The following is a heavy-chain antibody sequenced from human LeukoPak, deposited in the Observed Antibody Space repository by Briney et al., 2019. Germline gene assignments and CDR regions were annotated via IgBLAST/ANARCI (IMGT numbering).Heavy chain of an antibody. CDR1: GFTFSSYV. CDR3: VKAQGYCGSGTCYFDY. Sequence: QPGGSRRLSCSASGFTFSSYVMYWVRQAPGKALEYVSAINNNGGTTSYADSVKGSFTISRDNSKNTLSLQMSSLRVEDTAVYYCVKAQGYCGSGTCYFDYWGRGTLVTVSS. D-gene: IGHD2-15*01. CDR2: INNNGGTT. V-gene: IGHV3-64D*08. J-gene: IGHJ4*02.